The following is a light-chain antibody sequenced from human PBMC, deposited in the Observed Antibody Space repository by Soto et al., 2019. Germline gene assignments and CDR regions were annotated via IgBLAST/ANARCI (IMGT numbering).Light chain of an antibody. Sequence: QSVLTQPPSASGTPGQRVTISCSGSSSNIGSNYVYWYQQLPGTAPKLLIYRNNQRPSGVPDRFSGSKSDTSASLAISGLRSEDEADYYCAAWDDSLRGVVFGGGTKLTVL. CDR3: AAWDDSLRGVV. CDR1: SSNIGSNY. J-gene: IGLJ2*01. CDR2: RNN. V-gene: IGLV1-47*01.